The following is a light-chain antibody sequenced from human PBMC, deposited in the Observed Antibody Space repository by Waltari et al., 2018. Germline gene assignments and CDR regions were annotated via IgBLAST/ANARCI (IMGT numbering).Light chain of an antibody. J-gene: IGLJ2*01. CDR1: SIDMGTYNS. Sequence: QPALTQPASVSRSPGQSITFSCTGTSIDMGTYNSVSWYQQHPGKAPKLIIFDVPNRPSGVSNRFSGSNSGNTASLIISGLQGEDKADYYCSSYMDTTALEVFGGGTSLTVL. CDR2: DVP. CDR3: SSYMDTTALEV. V-gene: IGLV2-14*03.